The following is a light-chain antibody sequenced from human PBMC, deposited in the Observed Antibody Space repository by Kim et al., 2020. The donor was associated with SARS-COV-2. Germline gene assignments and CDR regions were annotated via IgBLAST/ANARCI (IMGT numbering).Light chain of an antibody. Sequence: VSPGQTASITCSADKLRHKYASWFQQKPGQPPLMVIFQDNKRPSGIPERFSGSNFGSTATLTIRGTQAMDEADYYCQAWDNNIAIFGTGTKVTVL. V-gene: IGLV3-1*01. CDR2: QDN. J-gene: IGLJ1*01. CDR1: KLRHKY. CDR3: QAWDNNIAI.